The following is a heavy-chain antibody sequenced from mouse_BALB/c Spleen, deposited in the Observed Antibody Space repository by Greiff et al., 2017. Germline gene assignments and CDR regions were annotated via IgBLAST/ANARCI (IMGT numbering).Heavy chain of an antibody. J-gene: IGHJ4*01. CDR3: ARTGGNYVRDAMDY. D-gene: IGHD2-1*01. CDR1: GYSFTGYY. Sequence: LVKTGASVKISCKASGYSFTGYYMHWVKQSHGKSLEWIGYISCYNGATSYNQKFKGKATFTVDTSSSTAYMHFNSLTSEDSAVYYCARTGGNYVRDAMDYWGQGTSVTVSS. CDR2: ISCYNGAT. V-gene: IGHV1S34*01.